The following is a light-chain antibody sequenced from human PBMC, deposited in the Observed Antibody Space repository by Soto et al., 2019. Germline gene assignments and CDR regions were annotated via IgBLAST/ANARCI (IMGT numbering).Light chain of an antibody. CDR3: QQSHITTLFT. CDR1: QNINSH. CDR2: VAS. J-gene: IGKJ2*01. V-gene: IGKV1-39*01. Sequence: DIQMTQSPSSLSASIGDRVTITCRASQNINSHLNWYQQKPGKAPKVLIYVASRLQSGVPSRFSGSGSGTEFTLTISSLEPEDFATYYCQQSHITTLFTFGKGTKLEIK.